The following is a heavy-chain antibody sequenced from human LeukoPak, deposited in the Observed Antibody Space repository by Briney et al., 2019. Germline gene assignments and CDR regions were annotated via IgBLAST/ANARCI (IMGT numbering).Heavy chain of an antibody. CDR1: GFTFSSYA. CDR3: AKPDCSSTSCYIRGYYFDY. D-gene: IGHD2-2*02. V-gene: IGHV3-23*01. CDR2: ISGSGGST. Sequence: GGSLRLSCAASGFTFSSYAMSWVRQAPGKGLEWVSAISGSGGSTYYADSVKGRLTISRDNSKNTLYLQMNSLRAEDTAVYYCAKPDCSSTSCYIRGYYFDYWGQGTLVTVSS. J-gene: IGHJ4*02.